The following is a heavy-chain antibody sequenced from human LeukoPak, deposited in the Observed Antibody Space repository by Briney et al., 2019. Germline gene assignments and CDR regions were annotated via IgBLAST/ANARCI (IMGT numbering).Heavy chain of an antibody. Sequence: SETLSLTCTVSGGSISSSSYYWGWIRQPPGKGLEWIGSIYYSGSTNYNPSLRSRVTISVDKSKNQFSLKLSSVTAADTAMYYCARAAHDYGDYGFDYWGQGTLVTVSS. D-gene: IGHD4-17*01. CDR2: IYYSGST. V-gene: IGHV4-39*07. CDR3: ARAAHDYGDYGFDY. J-gene: IGHJ4*02. CDR1: GGSISSSSYY.